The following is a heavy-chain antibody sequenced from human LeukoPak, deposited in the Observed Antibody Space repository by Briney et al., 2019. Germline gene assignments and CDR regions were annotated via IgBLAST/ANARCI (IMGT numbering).Heavy chain of an antibody. CDR2: INLNGSDK. J-gene: IGHJ3*02. D-gene: IGHD4-17*01. Sequence: GGSLRLSCAASGFSFTKYWMTWVRQAPGKGLEWVANINLNGSDKFYVDSVKGRFTISRDNAKNSLSLQMNSLGAEDTAVYYCAKDGDYGDYVSAFDIWGQGTMVTVSS. CDR1: GFSFTKYW. V-gene: IGHV3-7*01. CDR3: AKDGDYGDYVSAFDI.